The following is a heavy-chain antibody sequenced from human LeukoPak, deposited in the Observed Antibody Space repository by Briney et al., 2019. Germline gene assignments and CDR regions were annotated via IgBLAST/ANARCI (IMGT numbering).Heavy chain of an antibody. V-gene: IGHV4-59*01. D-gene: IGHD3-22*01. CDR1: GGSISSYY. CDR2: IYYSGST. J-gene: IGHJ4*02. CDR3: ASHSSGYYLDY. Sequence: SETLSLTCTVSGGSISSYYWSWIRQPPGKGLEWIGYIYYSGSTNYNPSLKSRVTISVDTSKNQFSLKLSSVTAADTAVYYCASHSSGYYLDYWGQGTLVTVSS.